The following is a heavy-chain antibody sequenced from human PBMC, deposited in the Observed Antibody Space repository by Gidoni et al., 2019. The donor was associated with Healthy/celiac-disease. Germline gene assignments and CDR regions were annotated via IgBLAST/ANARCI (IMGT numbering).Heavy chain of an antibody. Sequence: QVQLQQWGAGLLKPSETLSLTCAVYGGYFSGYYWSWIRQPPGKGLEWIGEINHSGSTNYNPSLKSRVTISVDTSKNQFSLKLSSVTAADTAVYYCARGRDTDPMIVVVTFDYWGQGTLVTVSS. D-gene: IGHD3-22*01. CDR2: INHSGST. CDR3: ARGRDTDPMIVVVTFDY. CDR1: GGYFSGYY. J-gene: IGHJ4*02. V-gene: IGHV4-34*01.